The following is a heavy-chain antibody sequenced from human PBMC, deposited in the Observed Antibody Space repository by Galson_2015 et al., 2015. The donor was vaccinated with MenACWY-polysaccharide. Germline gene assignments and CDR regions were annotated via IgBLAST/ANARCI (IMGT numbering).Heavy chain of an antibody. CDR3: ARGHYGMDV. Sequence: SLRLSCAASGFTFSNYWMTWVRQAPGKGLEWVANIKKDGSEKYYVDSVKGRFTISRDNALYLQMNSLRAEDTAVYFCARGHYGMDVWGQGNPGHRLL. V-gene: IGHV3-7*01. CDR2: IKKDGSEK. CDR1: GFTFSNYW. J-gene: IGHJ6*02.